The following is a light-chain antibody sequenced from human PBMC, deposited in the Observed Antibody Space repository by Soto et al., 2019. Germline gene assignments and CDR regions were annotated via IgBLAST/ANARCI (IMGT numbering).Light chain of an antibody. CDR1: QSVSRSY. J-gene: IGKJ2*01. V-gene: IGKV3-20*01. CDR2: AVS. Sequence: EIVLTQSPATLSLSPGERATLSCRASQSVSRSYLGWYQQKLGQAPRLLIYAVSSRATGIPDRFSGSGSGTDFTLTISRLEPEDFALYYCQQYVRSPYTFGQGTKLEIK. CDR3: QQYVRSPYT.